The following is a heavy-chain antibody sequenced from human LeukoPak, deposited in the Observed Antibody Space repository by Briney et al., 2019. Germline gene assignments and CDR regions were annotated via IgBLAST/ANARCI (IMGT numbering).Heavy chain of an antibody. CDR1: GFTFSSYA. V-gene: IGHV3-23*01. CDR3: AKDRSSTLWYFDC. Sequence: GGSLRLSCAASGFTFSSYAMSWVRQAPGKGLEWVSAISGSGGSTYYADSVKGRFTISRDNSKNTLSLQMNSLRAEDTAIYYCAKDRSSTLWYFDCWGQGAQVTVSS. D-gene: IGHD2-2*01. CDR2: ISGSGGST. J-gene: IGHJ4*02.